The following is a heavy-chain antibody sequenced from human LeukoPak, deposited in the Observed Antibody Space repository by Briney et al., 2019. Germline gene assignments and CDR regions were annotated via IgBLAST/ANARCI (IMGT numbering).Heavy chain of an antibody. CDR2: ISYDATNK. J-gene: IGHJ4*02. V-gene: IGHV3-30*04. CDR1: GFPFSRYA. Sequence: GGSLRLSCAASGFPFSRYAMHWVCQVPGKGLEWVALISYDATNKYYADSVKGRFTISRDNSKNTLYLQMNSLRAEDTAVYYCARADVWLKYYFDYWGQGTLVTVSS. D-gene: IGHD3-3*01. CDR3: ARADVWLKYYFDY.